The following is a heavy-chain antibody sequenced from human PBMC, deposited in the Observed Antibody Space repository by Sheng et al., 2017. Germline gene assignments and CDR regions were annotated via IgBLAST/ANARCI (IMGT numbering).Heavy chain of an antibody. CDR3: TTSSSGWRH. CDR2: IKSKTDGGTI. Sequence: EVQLVESGGGLVKPGGSLRLSCAASGLTFSNTWMSWVRQAPGKGLEWVGRIKSKTDGGTIDYAAPVKGRFTIARDDSKNTLYLQMNSLKIEDTAVYYCTTSSSGWRHWGQGTLVTVSS. V-gene: IGHV3-15*01. CDR1: GLTFSNTW. J-gene: IGHJ4*02. D-gene: IGHD6-19*01.